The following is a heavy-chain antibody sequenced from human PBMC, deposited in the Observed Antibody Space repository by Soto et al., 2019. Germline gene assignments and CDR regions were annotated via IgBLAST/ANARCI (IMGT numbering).Heavy chain of an antibody. J-gene: IGHJ4*02. CDR2: ISAYNGNT. V-gene: IGHV1-18*01. D-gene: IGHD6-19*01. Sequence: QVQLVQSGAEVKKPGASVKVSCKASGYTFTNFGVTWVRQAPGQGLGWMGWISAYNGNTNYAQKLQDRVTMTTDTSTSTAYMELTSLTSDDTAVYFCGRGGAVPGNPPFDDWGQGTLVTVSS. CDR1: GYTFTNFG. CDR3: GRGGAVPGNPPFDD.